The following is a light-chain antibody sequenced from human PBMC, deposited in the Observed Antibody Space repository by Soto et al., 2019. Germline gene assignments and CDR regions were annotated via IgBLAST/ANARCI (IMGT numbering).Light chain of an antibody. Sequence: EIVLTQSPGTLSLSPGERATLSCRASQSVSSSYLAWYQQKPGQAPRLLIYGASSRATSIPHRFSGSGSGTDFTLTISRLEPEDFAVYYCQQYGSSPPITFGPGTKVDIK. CDR1: QSVSSSY. J-gene: IGKJ3*01. CDR3: QQYGSSPPIT. CDR2: GAS. V-gene: IGKV3-20*01.